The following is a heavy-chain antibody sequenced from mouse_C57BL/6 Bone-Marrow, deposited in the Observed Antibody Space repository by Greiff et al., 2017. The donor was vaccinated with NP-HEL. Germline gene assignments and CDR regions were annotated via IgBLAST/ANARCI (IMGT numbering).Heavy chain of an antibody. CDR2: INPNNGGT. CDR3: ARRITTVVARGLDFDY. V-gene: IGHV1-26*01. CDR1: GYTFTDYY. J-gene: IGHJ2*01. Sequence: VQLQQSGPELVKPGASVKISCKASGYTFTDYYMNWVKQSHGKSLEWIGDINPNNGGTSYNQKFKGKATLTVDKSSSTAYMELRSLTSEDSAVYDCARRITTVVARGLDFDYGGQGTTLTVSS. D-gene: IGHD1-1*01.